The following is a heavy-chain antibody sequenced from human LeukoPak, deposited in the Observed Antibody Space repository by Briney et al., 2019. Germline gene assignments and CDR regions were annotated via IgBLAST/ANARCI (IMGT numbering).Heavy chain of an antibody. CDR2: IYYSGST. Sequence: SETLSLTXTVSGGSISSYYWSWIRQPPGKGLEWIGYIYYSGSTNYNPSLKSRVTISVDTSKNQFSLKLSSVTAADTAVYYCARYSSGWYSPFDYWGQGTLVTVSS. J-gene: IGHJ4*02. CDR3: ARYSSGWYSPFDY. D-gene: IGHD6-19*01. V-gene: IGHV4-59*01. CDR1: GGSISSYY.